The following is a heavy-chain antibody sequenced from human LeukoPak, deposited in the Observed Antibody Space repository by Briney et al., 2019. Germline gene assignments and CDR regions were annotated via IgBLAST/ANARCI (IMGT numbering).Heavy chain of an antibody. CDR1: GYTFTSYA. Sequence: ASVKVSCKASGYTFTSYAMHWVRQAPGQRLEWMGWISAGNGNTKYSQKFQGRVTITRDTSASTAYMELSSLRSEDTAVYYCARDRRIVVVVAATGYGMDVWGQGTTVTVSS. D-gene: IGHD2-15*01. CDR2: ISAGNGNT. V-gene: IGHV1-3*01. CDR3: ARDRRIVVVVAATGYGMDV. J-gene: IGHJ6*02.